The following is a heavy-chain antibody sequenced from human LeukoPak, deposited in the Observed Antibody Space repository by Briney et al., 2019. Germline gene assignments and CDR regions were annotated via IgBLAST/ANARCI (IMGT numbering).Heavy chain of an antibody. CDR1: GFTFSSFW. CDR3: AKHSGSYFIYYVDS. CDR2: IKQDGSEK. V-gene: IGHV3-7*03. D-gene: IGHD1-26*01. Sequence: PGGSLRLSCAASGFTFSSFWMNWVRQAPGKGLEWVANIKQDGSEKYYVDSVKGRFTISRDNSANTLFLHMSSLRAEDTALYYCAKHSGSYFIYYVDSWGQGTLVTVSS. J-gene: IGHJ4*02.